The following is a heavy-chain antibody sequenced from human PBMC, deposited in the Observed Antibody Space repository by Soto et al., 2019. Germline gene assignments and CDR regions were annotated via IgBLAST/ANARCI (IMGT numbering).Heavy chain of an antibody. J-gene: IGHJ3*01. CDR3: ATWRELEHSFDV. CDR1: GLTISGKTY. Sequence: DVQLVESGGGLIQPGKSLRLSCAAFGLTISGKTYVSVVRQAPGKGLEWVAALYDGDGSFYADSVTGRFTTSSDSSRTYVYIQMLGLRPDDVDVYDCATWRELEHSFDVWGQGTTVTISS. CDR2: LYDGDGS. D-gene: IGHD1-1*01. V-gene: IGHV3-53*01.